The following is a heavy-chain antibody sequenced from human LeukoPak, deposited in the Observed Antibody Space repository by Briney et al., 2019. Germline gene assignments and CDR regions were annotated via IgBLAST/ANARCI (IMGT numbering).Heavy chain of an antibody. CDR3: ASSGYGYGDFQYLYY. D-gene: IGHD4-17*01. CDR1: GGSFSGYY. CDR2: INHSGST. V-gene: IGHV4-34*01. Sequence: SETLSLTCAVYGGSFSGYYWSWIRQPPGKGLEWIGEINHSGSTNYNPSLKSQVTISVDTSKNRFSLKLSSVTAADTAVYYCASSGYGYGDFQYLYYWGQGTLVTVSS. J-gene: IGHJ4*02.